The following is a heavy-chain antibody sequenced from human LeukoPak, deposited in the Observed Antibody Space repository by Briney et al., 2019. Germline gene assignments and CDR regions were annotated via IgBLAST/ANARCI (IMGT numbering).Heavy chain of an antibody. D-gene: IGHD6-25*01. V-gene: IGHV3-7*05. CDR1: GFIFSDAW. CDR3: ARVGYSSAHFDH. J-gene: IGHJ4*02. CDR2: IKQDGSEK. Sequence: GGSLRLSCVASGFIFSDAWMTRVRQAPGTGLEWVANIKQDGSEKYYVDSVKGRFTISRDNAGNSLYLQMNSLRAEDTAVYYCARVGYSSAHFDHWGQGTLVTVSS.